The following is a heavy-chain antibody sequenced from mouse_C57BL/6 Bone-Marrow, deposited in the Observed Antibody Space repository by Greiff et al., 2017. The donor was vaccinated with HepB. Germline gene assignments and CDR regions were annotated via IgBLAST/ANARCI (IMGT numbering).Heavy chain of an antibody. CDR1: GYTFTSYW. D-gene: IGHD2-4*01. Sequence: QVQLQQPGAELVRPGTSVKLSCKASGYTFTSYWMHWVKQRPGQGLEWIGVIDPSDSYTNYNQTFKGKATLTVDTSSSTAYMQLSSLTSEDSAVYYCARLHYYYDRFAYWGQGTLVTVSA. J-gene: IGHJ3*01. V-gene: IGHV1-59*01. CDR2: IDPSDSYT. CDR3: ARLHYYYDRFAY.